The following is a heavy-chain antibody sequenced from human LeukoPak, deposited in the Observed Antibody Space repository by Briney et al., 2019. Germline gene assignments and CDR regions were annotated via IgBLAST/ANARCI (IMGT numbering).Heavy chain of an antibody. CDR2: INPSGGST. J-gene: IGHJ3*02. CDR1: GYTFTSYY. CDR3: ASVVGANDAFDI. V-gene: IGHV1-46*01. D-gene: IGHD1-26*01. Sequence: ASVKVSCKASGYTFTSYYMHWVRQAPGQGLEWMGIINPSGGSTSYAQRFQGRVTMTRDMSTSTAYMELRSLRSDDTAVYYCASVVGANDAFDIWGQGTMVTVSS.